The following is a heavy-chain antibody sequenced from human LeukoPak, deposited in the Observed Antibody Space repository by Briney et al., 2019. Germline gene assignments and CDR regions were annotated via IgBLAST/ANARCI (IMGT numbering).Heavy chain of an antibody. CDR3: ARDLMPDSSGWLTYFDY. J-gene: IGHJ4*02. CDR1: GFTFSSYA. V-gene: IGHV3-30*04. D-gene: IGHD6-19*01. Sequence: GGSLRLSCAASGFTFSSYAMHWVRQAPGKGLEWVAVISYDGSNKYYADSVKGRFTISRDNSKNTLYLQMNSPRAEDTAVYYCARDLMPDSSGWLTYFDYWGQGTLVTVSS. CDR2: ISYDGSNK.